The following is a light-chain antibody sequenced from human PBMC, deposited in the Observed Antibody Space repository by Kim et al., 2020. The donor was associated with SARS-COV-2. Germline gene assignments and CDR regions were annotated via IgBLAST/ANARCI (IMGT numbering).Light chain of an antibody. J-gene: IGLJ3*02. CDR1: SGSVSSNYY. Sequence: QAVVTQEPSFSVSPGGTVTLTCGLSSGSVSSNYYPSWYQQTPGQAPRTLIYNTNTRSSGVPDRFSGSILGNKAALTITGAQADDEWDYYCVLYISSGIWLFGGGTQLTVL. CDR2: NTN. V-gene: IGLV8-61*01. CDR3: VLYISSGIWL.